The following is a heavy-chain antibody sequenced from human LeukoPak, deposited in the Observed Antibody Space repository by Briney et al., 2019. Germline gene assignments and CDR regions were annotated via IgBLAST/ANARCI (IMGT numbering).Heavy chain of an antibody. D-gene: IGHD4-17*01. CDR2: IYYSGST. V-gene: IGHV4-59*01. J-gene: IGHJ4*02. Sequence: XYIYYSGSTNYTPSLKSRVTISVDTSKNQFSLKLSSVTAADTAVYYCARVGDYGDHYFDYWGQGTLVTVSS. CDR3: ARVGDYGDHYFDY.